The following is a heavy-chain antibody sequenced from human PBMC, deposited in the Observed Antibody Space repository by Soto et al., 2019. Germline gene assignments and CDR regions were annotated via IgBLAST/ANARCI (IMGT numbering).Heavy chain of an antibody. D-gene: IGHD5-18*01. J-gene: IGHJ4*02. CDR2: IWYDGSNK. Sequence: QVQLVESGGGVVQPGRSLRLSCAASGFTFSSYGMHWVRQAPGKGLEWVAVIWYDGSNKYYADSVKGRFTISRDNSKNTLYLQMSSLRAEDTAVYYCAKGFSYSVIDYWGQGTLVTVSS. CDR3: AKGFSYSVIDY. CDR1: GFTFSSYG. V-gene: IGHV3-33*06.